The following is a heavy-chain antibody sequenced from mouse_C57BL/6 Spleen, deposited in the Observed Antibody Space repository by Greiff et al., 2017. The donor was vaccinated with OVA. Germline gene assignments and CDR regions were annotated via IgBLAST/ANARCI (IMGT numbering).Heavy chain of an antibody. J-gene: IGHJ4*01. CDR2: IDPSDSYT. D-gene: IGHD2-1*01. V-gene: IGHV1-69*01. CDR3: ARDGNYEGYAMDY. Sequence: QVQLQQPGAELVMPGASVKLSCKASGYTFTSYWMHWVKQRPGQGLEWIGEIDPSDSYTNYNQKFKGKSTLTVDKSSSTAYMQLSSLTSEDSAVYYCARDGNYEGYAMDYWGQATSVTVSS. CDR1: GYTFTSYW.